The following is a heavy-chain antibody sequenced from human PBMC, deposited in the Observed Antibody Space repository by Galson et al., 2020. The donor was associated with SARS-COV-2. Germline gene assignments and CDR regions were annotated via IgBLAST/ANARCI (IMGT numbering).Heavy chain of an antibody. CDR1: GYTFTGYY. CDR3: ARWRRYTGDAFDI. J-gene: IGHJ3*02. D-gene: IGHD1-26*01. CDR2: INPNSGGT. Sequence: ASVKVSCKASGYTFTGYYMHWVRPAPGQGLAWMGWINPNSGGTNYAQKFQGRVTMTRDTSISTAYMELSRLRSDDTAVYYCARWRRYTGDAFDIWGQGTMVTVSS. V-gene: IGHV1-2*02.